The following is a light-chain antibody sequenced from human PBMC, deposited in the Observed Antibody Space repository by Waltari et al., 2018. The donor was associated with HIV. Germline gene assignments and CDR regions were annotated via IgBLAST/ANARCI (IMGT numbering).Light chain of an antibody. Sequence: DIVLTQSPGTLSLSPGARATLSCRASQSVSSIYLPWYLQQPGQAPRLLIYGASTRATGVPDRFSGSGSGTDFTLIISRLEPEDFAVYYCQHYGGSAIYTFGQGTKLEIK. J-gene: IGKJ2*01. V-gene: IGKV3-20*01. CDR2: GAS. CDR1: QSVSSIY. CDR3: QHYGGSAIYT.